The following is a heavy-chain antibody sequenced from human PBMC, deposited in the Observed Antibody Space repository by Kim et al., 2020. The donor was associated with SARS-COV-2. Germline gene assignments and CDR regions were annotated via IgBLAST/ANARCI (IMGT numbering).Heavy chain of an antibody. CDR1: GFTFSSYG. CDR2: ISYDGSNK. CDR3: ARALSPAAMLLGLVYYYYGMDV. V-gene: IGHV3-33*05. D-gene: IGHD2-2*01. Sequence: GGSLRLSCAASGFTFSSYGMHWVRQAPGKGLEWVAVISYDGSNKYYADSVKGRFTISRDNSKNTLYLQMNGLRADDTAVYYCARALSPAAMLLGLVYYYYGMDVWGQGTTVTVSS. J-gene: IGHJ6*02.